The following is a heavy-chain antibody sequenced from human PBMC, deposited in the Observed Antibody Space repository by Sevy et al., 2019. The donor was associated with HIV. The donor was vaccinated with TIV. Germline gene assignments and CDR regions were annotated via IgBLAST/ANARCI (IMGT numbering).Heavy chain of an antibody. Sequence: SETLSLTCAVYGGSFSGYYWSWIRQPPGKGLEWIGEINNSGSTNYNPSLKSRVTISVDTSKNQFSLKLSYVTAANTAVYYCARHCGSTSCSHAFDIWGQGTMVTVSS. CDR1: GGSFSGYY. D-gene: IGHD2-2*01. J-gene: IGHJ3*02. CDR2: INNSGST. CDR3: ARHCGSTSCSHAFDI. V-gene: IGHV4-34*01.